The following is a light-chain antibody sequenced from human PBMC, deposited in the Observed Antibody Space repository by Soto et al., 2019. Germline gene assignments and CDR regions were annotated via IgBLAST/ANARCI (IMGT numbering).Light chain of an antibody. CDR2: GAS. CDR3: QQYNNWPPWT. V-gene: IGKV3-15*01. Sequence: EVVMTQSPATLSVSPGERATLSCRASQSISSDLAWYQQKPGQAPRLLIYGASTRASDIPARFSGSGSGTEFTLTISSLQSEDFAVYCCQQYNNWPPWTFGQGTKVEFK. CDR1: QSISSD. J-gene: IGKJ1*01.